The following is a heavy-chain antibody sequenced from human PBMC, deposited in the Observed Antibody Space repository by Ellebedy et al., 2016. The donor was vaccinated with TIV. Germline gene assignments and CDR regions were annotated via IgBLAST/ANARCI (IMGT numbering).Heavy chain of an antibody. J-gene: IGHJ3*02. V-gene: IGHV1-8*01. CDR2: MNPNSGNT. CDR1: GYTFTSYD. Sequence: AASVKVSCKASGYTFTSYDINWVRQATGQGLEWMGWMNPNSGNTGYAQKFQGRVTMTRNTSISTAYMELSSLRSEDTAVSYCARPNPLRKDAFDIWGQGTMITVSS. D-gene: IGHD4-17*01. CDR3: ARPNPLRKDAFDI.